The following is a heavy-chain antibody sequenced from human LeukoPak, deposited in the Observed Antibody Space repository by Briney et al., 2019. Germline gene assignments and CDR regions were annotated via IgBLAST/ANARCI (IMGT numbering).Heavy chain of an antibody. CDR1: GYTFTGYY. V-gene: IGHV1-2*06. CDR2: INPNSGGT. J-gene: IGHJ4*02. CDR3: ARPVATDGDFDY. D-gene: IGHD5-12*01. Sequence: VASVKVSCKASGYTFTGYYMHWVRRAPGQGLEWMGRINPNSGGTNYAQKFQGRVTMTRDTSTSTVYMELSSLRSEDTAVYYCARPVATDGDFDYWGQGALVTVSS.